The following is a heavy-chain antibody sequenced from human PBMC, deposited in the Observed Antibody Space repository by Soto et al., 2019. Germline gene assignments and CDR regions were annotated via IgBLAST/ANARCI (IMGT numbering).Heavy chain of an antibody. D-gene: IGHD6-19*01. Sequence: ASVKVSCKASGYTFTGYYMHWVRQAPGQGLEWMGWINPDSGGTNYAQNFQGWVTMTRDTSITTAYMELSRLRSDDTAVYYCAREQWLGFSYYYGMDVWGQGTTVTVTS. CDR2: INPDSGGT. J-gene: IGHJ6*02. V-gene: IGHV1-2*04. CDR1: GYTFTGYY. CDR3: AREQWLGFSYYYGMDV.